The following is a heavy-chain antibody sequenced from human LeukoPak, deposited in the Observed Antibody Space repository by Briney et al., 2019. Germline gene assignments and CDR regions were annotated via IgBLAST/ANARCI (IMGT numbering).Heavy chain of an antibody. CDR2: ISAYNGNT. CDR1: GYTFTSYG. CDR3: GRDYYDVGKHHTPDY. D-gene: IGHD3-22*01. Sequence: ASVKVSCKASGYTFTSYGISWVRQAPGQGLEWMGWISAYNGNTNYAQKLQGRVTMTTDTSTSTAYMELRSLRSEDTAVYFCGRDYYDVGKHHTPDYWGQGTLVTVSS. V-gene: IGHV1-18*01. J-gene: IGHJ4*02.